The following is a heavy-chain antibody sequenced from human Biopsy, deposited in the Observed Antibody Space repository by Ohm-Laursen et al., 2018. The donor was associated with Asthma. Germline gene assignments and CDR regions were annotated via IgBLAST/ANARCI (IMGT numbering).Heavy chain of an antibody. D-gene: IGHD1-20*01. Sequence: TQTLLLTCSFSGLSLTSSGVGVGWIRQPPGKALEGLAVIHWEDDKRYSPSLKSRLTISKEPSKNQVVLITTDMDPMDTGTYYCANRGSLIGNWYGGYLDSWGQGTLVTVSS. CDR3: ANRGSLIGNWYGGYLDS. V-gene: IGHV2-5*02. J-gene: IGHJ4*02. CDR1: GLSLTSSGVG. CDR2: IHWEDDK.